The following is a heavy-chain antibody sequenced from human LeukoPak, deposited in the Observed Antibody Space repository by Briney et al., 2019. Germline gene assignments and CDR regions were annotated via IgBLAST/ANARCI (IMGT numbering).Heavy chain of an antibody. J-gene: IGHJ6*03. V-gene: IGHV1-8*01. CDR1: GYTFNSHD. D-gene: IGHD5-12*01. CDR2: MNPNSGDI. Sequence: ASVKVSCKASGYTFNSHDINWVRQATGQGLEWMGWMNPNSGDIGYAQKFQGRITMTRNTSISTAYMELSGLRSEDTAVYYCARAYRYGGYYYYYYYMDVWGTGTTVTVSS. CDR3: ARAYRYGGYYYYYYYMDV.